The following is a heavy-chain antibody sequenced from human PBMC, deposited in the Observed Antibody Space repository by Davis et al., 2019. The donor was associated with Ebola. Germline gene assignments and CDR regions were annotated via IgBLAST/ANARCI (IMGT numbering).Heavy chain of an antibody. V-gene: IGHV6-1*01. D-gene: IGHD5-12*01. CDR3: ARGWLRTGFDY. J-gene: IGHJ4*02. CDR1: GDSVSSGG. Sequence: HSQTLSLTCVISGDSVSSGGWNWISQSPSRGLEWLGRTYYSSKWYNDYAVSMESRIIVNPDTSKNQFSLQLTSVTPEDTAVYYCARGWLRTGFDYWGQGTLVIVSS. CDR2: TYYSSKWYN.